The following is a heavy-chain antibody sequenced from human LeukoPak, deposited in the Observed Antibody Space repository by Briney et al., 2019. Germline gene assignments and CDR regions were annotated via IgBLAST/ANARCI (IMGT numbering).Heavy chain of an antibody. J-gene: IGHJ3*02. V-gene: IGHV4-59*01. CDR3: ARKYYDFWSGDHDAFDI. D-gene: IGHD3-3*01. CDR1: GGSISSYY. Sequence: SETLSLTCTVSGGSISSYYWSWIRQPPGKGLEWIGYIYYSGSTNYNPSLKSRVTISVDTSKNQFSLKLSSVTAADTAVYYCARKYYDFWSGDHDAFDIWGQETMVTVSS. CDR2: IYYSGST.